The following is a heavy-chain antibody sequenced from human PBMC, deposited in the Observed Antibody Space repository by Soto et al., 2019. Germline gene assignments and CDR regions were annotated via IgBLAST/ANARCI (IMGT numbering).Heavy chain of an antibody. CDR1: GFTFSSYS. CDR2: ISSSSSTI. J-gene: IGHJ5*02. Sequence: GGSLRLSCAASGFTFSSYSMNWVRQAPGKGLEWVSYISSSSSTIYYADSVKGRFTISRDNAKNSLYLQMNSLRDEDTAVYYCARADDSSGYFGNNWFDPWGQGTLVTVSS. V-gene: IGHV3-48*02. CDR3: ARADDSSGYFGNNWFDP. D-gene: IGHD3-22*01.